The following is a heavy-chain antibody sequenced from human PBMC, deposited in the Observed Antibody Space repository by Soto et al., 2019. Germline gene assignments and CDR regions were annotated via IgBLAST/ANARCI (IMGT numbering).Heavy chain of an antibody. CDR2: IIPIFGTA. D-gene: IGHD2-2*01. J-gene: IGHJ6*02. V-gene: IGHV1-69*01. Sequence: QVQLVQSGAEVKKPGSSVKVSCKASGGTFSSCAISWVRQAPGHGLAWMGVIIPIFGTANYAQKFQGRVTITADESTSTAYMELSSLRSEDTAVYYCAREGYCSSTSCQYYYYGMDVWGQGTTVTVSS. CDR3: AREGYCSSTSCQYYYYGMDV. CDR1: GGTFSSCA.